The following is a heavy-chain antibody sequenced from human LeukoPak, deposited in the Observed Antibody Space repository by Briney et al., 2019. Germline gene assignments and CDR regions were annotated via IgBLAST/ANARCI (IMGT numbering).Heavy chain of an antibody. Sequence: GGSLRLSCAASGFTFSSYAMTWVRQAPGKGLEWVSLISASGGSTLYADSVKGRFTVSRDNSKSTLFLQMNSLGAQDTAVYYCAKKNIEVTGSNYFDSWGQGTLVTVSS. D-gene: IGHD6-19*01. CDR1: GFTFSSYA. V-gene: IGHV3-23*01. CDR3: AKKNIEVTGSNYFDS. J-gene: IGHJ4*02. CDR2: ISASGGST.